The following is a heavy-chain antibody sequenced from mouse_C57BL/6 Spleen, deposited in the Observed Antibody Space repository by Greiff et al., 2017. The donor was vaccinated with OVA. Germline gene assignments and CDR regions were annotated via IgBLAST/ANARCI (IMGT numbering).Heavy chain of an antibody. CDR1: GYTFTSYW. CDR3: ARSNSYYFDY. CDR2: IYPGSGST. Sequence: QVHVKQPGAELVKPGASVKMSCKASGYTFTSYWITWVKQRPGQGLEWIGDIYPGSGSTNYNEKFKSKATLTVDTSSSTAYMQLSSLTSEDSAVYYCARSNSYYFDYWGQGTTLTVSS. J-gene: IGHJ2*01. V-gene: IGHV1-55*01. D-gene: IGHD4-1*02.